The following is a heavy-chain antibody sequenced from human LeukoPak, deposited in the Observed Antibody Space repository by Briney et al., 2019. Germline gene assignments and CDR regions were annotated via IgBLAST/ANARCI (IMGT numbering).Heavy chain of an antibody. CDR3: ARDPPRGEYHFDY. J-gene: IGHJ4*02. Sequence: GRSLRLSCAASGFTFNSYGMHWVRQAPGKGLEWVAVIWYDGSNKNYADSVKGRFTISRDNSNNTLYLQMNSLRADDTAVYYCARDPPRGEYHFDYWGQGTLVTVSS. V-gene: IGHV3-33*01. D-gene: IGHD3-16*01. CDR2: IWYDGSNK. CDR1: GFTFNSYG.